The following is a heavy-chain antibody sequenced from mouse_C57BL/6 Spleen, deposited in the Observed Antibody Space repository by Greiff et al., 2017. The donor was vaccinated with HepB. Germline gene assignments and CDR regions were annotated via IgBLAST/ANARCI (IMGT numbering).Heavy chain of an antibody. CDR2: IYPGSGST. J-gene: IGHJ3*01. V-gene: IGHV1-55*01. CDR1: GYTFTSYW. D-gene: IGHD1-2*01. CDR3: ARNYGAWFAY. Sequence: QVQLHQSGAELVKPGASVKMSCKASGYTFTSYWITWVKQRPGQGLEWIGDIYPGSGSTNYNEKFKSKATLTVDTSSSTAYMQLSSLTSEDSAVYYCARNYGAWFAYWGQGTLVTVSA.